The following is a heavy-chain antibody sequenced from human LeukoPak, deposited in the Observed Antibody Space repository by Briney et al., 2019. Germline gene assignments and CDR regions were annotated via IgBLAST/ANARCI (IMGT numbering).Heavy chain of an antibody. CDR3: ARVGYSGYDYDY. V-gene: IGHV3-23*01. J-gene: IGHJ4*02. CDR2: ISGSGDST. D-gene: IGHD5-12*01. Sequence: GGSRRLSCEASGFTFSSYAMSWVRQAPGKGLEWVSVISGSGDSTYYADSVEGRCTISRDNSKDALYLQMNSLRAEDTAVYYCARVGYSGYDYDYWGQGTLVTVSS. CDR1: GFTFSSYA.